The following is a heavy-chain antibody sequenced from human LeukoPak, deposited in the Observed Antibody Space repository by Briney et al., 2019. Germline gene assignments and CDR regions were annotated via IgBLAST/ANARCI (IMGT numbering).Heavy chain of an antibody. CDR3: ARVTPPPKWASGYRNSLER. V-gene: IGHV1-69*01. Sequence: SVKVSCKASGGTFSSYAISWVRQAPGQGLEWMGGIIPIFGTANYAQKFQGRVTITADESTSTAYMELSSLRSEDTAVYYCARVTPPPKWASGYRNSLERWGQGTLVTVSS. J-gene: IGHJ4*02. CDR2: IIPIFGTA. D-gene: IGHD3-3*01. CDR1: GGTFSSYA.